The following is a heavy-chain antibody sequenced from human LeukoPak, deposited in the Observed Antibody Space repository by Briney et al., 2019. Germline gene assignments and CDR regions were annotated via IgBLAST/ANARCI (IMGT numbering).Heavy chain of an antibody. D-gene: IGHD6-19*01. CDR1: GYNLTTYW. Sequence: GESLKISCKGSGYNLTTYWIAWVRQMPGKGLEWMGIIYPGDSDTRYSPSFEGQVTISADKSVSTAYLRWSSLKASDTAIYFCARMTSDWYFDYWGQGTLVTVSS. J-gene: IGHJ4*02. CDR3: ARMTSDWYFDY. V-gene: IGHV5-51*01. CDR2: IYPGDSDT.